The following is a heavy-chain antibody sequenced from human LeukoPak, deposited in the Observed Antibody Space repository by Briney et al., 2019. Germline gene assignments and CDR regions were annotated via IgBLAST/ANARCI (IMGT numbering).Heavy chain of an antibody. V-gene: IGHV4-30-4*01. D-gene: IGHD3-22*01. CDR3: ARDRARLLRPHYYYGMDV. CDR1: GGSISSGDYY. J-gene: IGHJ6*02. CDR2: IYYSGST. Sequence: SETLSLTCTVSGGSISSGDYYWSWIRQPPGTGLEWIGYIYYSGSTYYNPSLKSRVTISVDTSKNQFSLKLSSVTAADTAVYYCARDRARLLRPHYYYGMDVWGQGTTVTVSS.